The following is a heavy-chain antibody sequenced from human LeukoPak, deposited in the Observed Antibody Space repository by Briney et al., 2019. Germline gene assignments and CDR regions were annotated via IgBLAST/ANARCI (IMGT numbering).Heavy chain of an antibody. CDR2: IYWDDDK. V-gene: IGHV2-5*02. CDR3: ALTKYNFNTPGWFDP. J-gene: IGHJ5*02. CDR1: GFSLSTSGVG. Sequence: GPTLVNPTQTLSLTCTFSGFSLSTSGVGVGWIRQPPGKALEWLAVIYWDDDKRYSPSLKSRLTLTKDTSKNQVVLTMTNLDPVDTATYYCALTKYNFNTPGWFDPWGQGTLVTASS. D-gene: IGHD1-20*01.